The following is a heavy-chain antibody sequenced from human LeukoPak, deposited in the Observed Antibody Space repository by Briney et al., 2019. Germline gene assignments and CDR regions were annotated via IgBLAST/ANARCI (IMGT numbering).Heavy chain of an antibody. D-gene: IGHD3-10*01. CDR2: MNPDSGNT. CDR3: AKSTMGIRRINDL. J-gene: IGHJ5*02. CDR1: GYSFTSYD. Sequence: ASVKVSCKASGYSFTSYDINWVRQATGQGLEWMGWMNPDSGNTGYAQKFQGRVTMTRDTSISTAYMELSSLRSDDTAVYYCAKSTMGIRRINDLWGRGTLVTVSS. V-gene: IGHV1-8*01.